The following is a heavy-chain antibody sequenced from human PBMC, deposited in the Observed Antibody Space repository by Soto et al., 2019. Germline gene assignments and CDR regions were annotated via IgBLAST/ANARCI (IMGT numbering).Heavy chain of an antibody. CDR3: GRDPSGAYSSSYSGIDY. CDR2: IYHSGST. CDR1: GGSISSGGYS. J-gene: IGHJ4*02. Sequence: SETLSLTCAVSGGSISSGGYSWSWIRQPPGKGLEWIGYIYHSGSTYYNPSLKSRVTISVDRSKNQFSLKLSSVTAADTAVYYCGRDPSGAYSSSYSGIDYWGQGMLVTVSS. V-gene: IGHV4-30-2*01. D-gene: IGHD2-15*01.